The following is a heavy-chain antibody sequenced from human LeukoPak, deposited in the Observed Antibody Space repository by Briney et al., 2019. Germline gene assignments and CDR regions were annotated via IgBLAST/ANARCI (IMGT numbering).Heavy chain of an antibody. CDR1: GFTFSSYA. CDR3: ANSPFWSGYSPRDY. CDR2: ISSSGSTI. Sequence: PGGSLRLSCAASGFTFSSYAMNWVRQAPGKGLEWVSYISSSGSTIYYADSVKGRFTISRDNAKNSLYLQMNSLRAEDTAVYYCANSPFWSGYSPRDYWGQGTLVTVSS. J-gene: IGHJ4*02. D-gene: IGHD3-3*01. V-gene: IGHV3-48*03.